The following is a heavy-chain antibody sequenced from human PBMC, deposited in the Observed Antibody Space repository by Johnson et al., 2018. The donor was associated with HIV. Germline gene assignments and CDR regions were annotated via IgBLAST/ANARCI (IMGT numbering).Heavy chain of an antibody. V-gene: IGHV3-NL1*01. CDR3: AIIWNHTFDI. D-gene: IGHD1-14*01. CDR1: GFTFSSYA. CDR2: IYSGGRT. J-gene: IGHJ3*02. Sequence: QVQLVESGGGVVQPGRSLRLSCAASGFTFSSYAMHWVRQAPGKGLEWVSVIYSGGRTYYTDSVKGRFTISRDNSKNTLYLQMNSLRAEDTAVYYCAIIWNHTFDIWGQGTIVTVSS.